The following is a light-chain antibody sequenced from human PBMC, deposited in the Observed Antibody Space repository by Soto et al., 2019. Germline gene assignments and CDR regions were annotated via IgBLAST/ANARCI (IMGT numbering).Light chain of an antibody. CDR3: PHSGSPPLT. CDR2: GAS. Sequence: EILRVHSPCRRSLYTGERATLSCRASQSVSSNLAWYQQKPGQAPRLLIYGASTRATGIPARFSGSGSGTEFTLTISCLQSEDFAVYYCPHSGSPPLTFGQGTKVDI. CDR1: QSVSSN. J-gene: IGKJ1*01. V-gene: IGKV3-15*01.